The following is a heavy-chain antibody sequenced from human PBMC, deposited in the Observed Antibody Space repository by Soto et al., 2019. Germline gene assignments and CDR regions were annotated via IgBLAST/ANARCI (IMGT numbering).Heavy chain of an antibody. J-gene: IGHJ3*02. Sequence: GGSLRLSCAASGFTFSSYAMSWVRQAPGKGLEWVSAISGSGGSTYYADSVKGRFTISRDNSKNTLYLQMNSLRAEDTAVYYSARNRVVSGPLDALDIWGQGTMVTVSS. D-gene: IGHD3-10*01. CDR3: ARNRVVSGPLDALDI. V-gene: IGHV3-23*01. CDR1: GFTFSSYA. CDR2: ISGSGGST.